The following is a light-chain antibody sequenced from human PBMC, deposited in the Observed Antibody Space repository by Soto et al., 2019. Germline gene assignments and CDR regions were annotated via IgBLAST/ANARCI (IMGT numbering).Light chain of an antibody. CDR2: EVT. CDR1: SSDVGGYDY. J-gene: IGLJ1*01. CDR3: SSYRGGNPSEV. Sequence: QSLLTQPPSASGSPGQSVTISCTGTSSDVGGYDYVSWYQQHPGKAPKLMTYEVTIRPSGVSDRFSGSKSGKTASLTVSWLQGEDEADYSCSSYRGGNPSEVFGTGAKVTVL. V-gene: IGLV2-8*01.